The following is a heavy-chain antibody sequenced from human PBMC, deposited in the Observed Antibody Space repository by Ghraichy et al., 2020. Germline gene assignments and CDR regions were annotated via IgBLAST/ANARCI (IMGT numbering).Heavy chain of an antibody. CDR3: AREQYSPDYYYYYYGMDV. D-gene: IGHD6-6*01. Sequence: GGSLRLSCAASGFTFSSYAMHWVRQAPGKGLEWVAVISYDGSNKYYADSVKGRFTISRDNSKNTLYLQMNSLRAEDTAVYYCAREQYSPDYYYYYYGMDVWGQGTTVKVSS. CDR1: GFTFSSYA. CDR2: ISYDGSNK. J-gene: IGHJ6*02. V-gene: IGHV3-30*04.